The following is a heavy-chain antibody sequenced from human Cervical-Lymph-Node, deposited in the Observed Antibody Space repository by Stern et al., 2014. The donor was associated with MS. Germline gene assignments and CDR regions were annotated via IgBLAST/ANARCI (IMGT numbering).Heavy chain of an antibody. D-gene: IGHD3-9*01. Sequence: VPLVESGAEVKQPGASVKISFKASGYTFTNYYMHWVRQAPGQGLEWMGIITPSGASTSYAQKFEGRVTMTRDTSTSTVNMELSSLTSGDTAVYYCARLRGYNVLTGYLDYWGQGTLVTVSS. CDR1: GYTFTNYY. V-gene: IGHV1-46*01. CDR3: ARLRGYNVLTGYLDY. CDR2: ITPSGAST. J-gene: IGHJ4*02.